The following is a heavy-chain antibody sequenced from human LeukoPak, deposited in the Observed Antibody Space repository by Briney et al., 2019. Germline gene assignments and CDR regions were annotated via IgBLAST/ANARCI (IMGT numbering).Heavy chain of an antibody. CDR1: GGSFSGYY. V-gene: IGHV4-34*01. CDR2: INHSGST. CDR3: ARDGMVPGYFDY. D-gene: IGHD4/OR15-4a*01. J-gene: IGHJ4*02. Sequence: SETLSLTCAVYGGSFSGYYWSWIRQSPGKGLEWIGEINHSGSTNYNPSLKSRVTISVDTSKNQFSLKLSSVTAADTAVYYCARDGMVPGYFDYWGQGTLVTVSS.